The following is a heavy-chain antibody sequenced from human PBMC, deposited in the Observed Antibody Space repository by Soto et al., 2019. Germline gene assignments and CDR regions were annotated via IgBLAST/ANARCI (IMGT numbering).Heavy chain of an antibody. J-gene: IGHJ6*03. Sequence: EVQLVESGGGLVQPGGSLRLSCAASGFSVSSNYISWVRQAPGKGLEWVSVIYSGGTTYYAGSVKGRFTFSRDNSKNTLYLQMNSLRAEDTAVYYCARCSTKDSYYYYMDVWGKGTTVTVSS. CDR1: GFSVSSNY. CDR2: IYSGGTT. D-gene: IGHD2-2*01. CDR3: ARCSTKDSYYYYMDV. V-gene: IGHV3-66*01.